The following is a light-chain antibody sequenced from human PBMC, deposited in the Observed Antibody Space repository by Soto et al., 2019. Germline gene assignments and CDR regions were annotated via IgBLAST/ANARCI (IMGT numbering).Light chain of an antibody. V-gene: IGKV3-20*01. J-gene: IGKJ4*01. CDR3: QQYGSFPLT. CDR2: GAS. CDR1: QSVSNNY. Sequence: EIVLTQSPGTLSLSPGARATLSCRASQSVSNNYLAWSQQKPGQAPRLLIYGASSRATGIPDRFSGSGSGTDFTLTISRLEPEDFAVYYCQQYGSFPLTFGGGTKVDIK.